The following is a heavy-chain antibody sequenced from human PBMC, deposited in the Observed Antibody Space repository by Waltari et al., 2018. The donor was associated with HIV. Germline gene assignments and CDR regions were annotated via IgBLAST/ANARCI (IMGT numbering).Heavy chain of an antibody. CDR3: VRDLSPMGKSGWYDS. Sequence: QLRLVPSAAEAKKPGASVKVPCKPSGYSSTRYGFSRVRQAPGQGLEWMGWIHTYTANPDSAENFQGRVTMTRDTFTNTIYMELRTLKSDDSAIYFCVRDLSPMGKSGWYDSWGQGTVVTVSS. CDR1: GYSSTRYG. J-gene: IGHJ1*01. CDR2: IHTYTANP. V-gene: IGHV1-18*04. D-gene: IGHD6-19*01.